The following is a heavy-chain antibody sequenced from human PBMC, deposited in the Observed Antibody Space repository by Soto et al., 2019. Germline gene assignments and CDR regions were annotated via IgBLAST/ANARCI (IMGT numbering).Heavy chain of an antibody. CDR3: AREGYDFWSGYLYYYYYGMDV. Sequence: ASVKVSCKASGYTFTSYDINWVRQATGQGLEWMGWMNPNSGNTGYAQKFQGRVTMTRNTSISTAYMELSSLRSEDTAVYYCAREGYDFWSGYLYYYYYGMDVWAQGTAVTVSS. V-gene: IGHV1-8*01. CDR2: MNPNSGNT. J-gene: IGHJ6*01. CDR1: GYTFTSYD. D-gene: IGHD3-3*01.